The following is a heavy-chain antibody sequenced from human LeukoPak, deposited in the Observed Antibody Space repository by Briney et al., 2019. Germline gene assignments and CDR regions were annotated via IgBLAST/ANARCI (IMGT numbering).Heavy chain of an antibody. D-gene: IGHD6-6*01. Sequence: GGSLRLSCAASGFTFSSYGMNWVRQAPGRGLEWVSYISNGGTTIYYADSVKGRFTISRDNAKNSLHLQMNTLRAEDTAVYYCARGGAARPDYWGQGTLVTVSS. CDR2: ISNGGTTI. CDR3: ARGGAARPDY. CDR1: GFTFSSYG. V-gene: IGHV3-48*01. J-gene: IGHJ4*02.